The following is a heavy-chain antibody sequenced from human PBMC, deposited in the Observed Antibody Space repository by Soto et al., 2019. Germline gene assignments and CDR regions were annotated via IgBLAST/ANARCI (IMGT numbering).Heavy chain of an antibody. J-gene: IGHJ4*02. CDR1: GFTFSTYA. D-gene: IGHD3-10*01. Sequence: EVQLLESGGGLVQPGGSLRLSCAASGFTFSTYAMSWVRQPPGKGLEWVSIVSDGGSDAFYADSVKGRFAISRDNSKNTLDLQMNSLTAEDTAVYYWAKHFVNGEVDYWGQGTPVTVSS. V-gene: IGHV3-23*01. CDR3: AKHFVNGEVDY. CDR2: VSDGGSDA.